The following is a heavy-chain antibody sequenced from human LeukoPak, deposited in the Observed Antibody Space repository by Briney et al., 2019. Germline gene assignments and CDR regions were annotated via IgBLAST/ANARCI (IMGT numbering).Heavy chain of an antibody. V-gene: IGHV1-46*01. CDR1: GYTFTSYY. CDR3: ARSKHHIFPDY. D-gene: IGHD2-21*01. Sequence: ASVTVSCKASGYTFTSYYMHWVRQAPGQGLEWMGIINPSGGSTSYAQKFQGRVTMTRDMSTSTVYMELSSLRSEDTAVYYCARSKHHIFPDYWGQGTLVTVSS. CDR2: INPSGGST. J-gene: IGHJ4*02.